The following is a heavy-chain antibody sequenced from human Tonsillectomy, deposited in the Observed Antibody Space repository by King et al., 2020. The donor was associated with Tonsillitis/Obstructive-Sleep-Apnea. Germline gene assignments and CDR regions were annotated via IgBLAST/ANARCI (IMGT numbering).Heavy chain of an antibody. J-gene: IGHJ4*02. CDR2: IYYSGST. D-gene: IGHD6-19*01. CDR3: SRLGYSSGWYYFDY. Sequence: QLQESGPGLVKPSETLSLTCTVSGGSISSYYWSWIRQPPGKGLEWIGYIYYSGSTNYNPSLKSRVTISVDTSKNQFSLKLSSVTAADTAGYYCSRLGYSSGWYYFDYWGQGTLVTVSS. CDR1: GGSISSYY. V-gene: IGHV4-59*08.